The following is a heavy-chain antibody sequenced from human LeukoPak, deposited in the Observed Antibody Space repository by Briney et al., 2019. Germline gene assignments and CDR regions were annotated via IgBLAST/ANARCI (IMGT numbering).Heavy chain of an antibody. V-gene: IGHV1-18*01. J-gene: IGHJ4*02. CDR1: GYSFTSYG. CDR3: ARDRTFVDLVATMFSGDY. D-gene: IGHD5-12*01. Sequence: ASVKVSCKASGYSFTSYGISWVRQAPGQGLEWMGWISAYNGNTNYAQKLQGRVTMTTDTSTSTAYMELRSLRSDDTAVYYCARDRTFVDLVATMFSGDYWGQGTLVTVSS. CDR2: ISAYNGNT.